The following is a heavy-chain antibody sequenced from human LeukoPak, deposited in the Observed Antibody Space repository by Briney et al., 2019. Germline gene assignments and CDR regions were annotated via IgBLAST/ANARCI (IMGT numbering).Heavy chain of an antibody. J-gene: IGHJ3*02. Sequence: GGSLRLSCTASGFTFGDYAMSWVRQAPGKGLEWVGFIRSKAYGGTTEYAASVKGRFTISRDDSKSIAYLQMNSLKTEDTAVYYCTRGIGSSWYDRRDAFDIWGQGTMVTVSS. CDR1: GFTFGDYA. CDR3: TRGIGSSWYDRRDAFDI. CDR2: IRSKAYGGTT. V-gene: IGHV3-49*04. D-gene: IGHD6-13*01.